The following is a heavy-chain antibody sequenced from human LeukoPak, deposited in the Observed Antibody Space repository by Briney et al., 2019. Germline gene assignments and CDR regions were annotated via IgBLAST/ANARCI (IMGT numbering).Heavy chain of an antibody. V-gene: IGHV3-21*01. Sequence: NPGGSLRLSCAASGFTFSSYSMNWVRQAPGKGLEWVSCISDTSSYMYYADSVRGRFTISRDNAKNSLYLQMNSLRAEDTAVYYCATDLTYESSRNWGQGTLVTVSS. CDR2: ISDTSSYM. J-gene: IGHJ4*02. CDR3: ATDLTYESSRN. D-gene: IGHD3-22*01. CDR1: GFTFSSYS.